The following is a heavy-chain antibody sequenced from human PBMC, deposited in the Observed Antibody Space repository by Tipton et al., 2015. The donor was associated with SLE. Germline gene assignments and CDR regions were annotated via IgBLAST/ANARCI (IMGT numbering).Heavy chain of an antibody. CDR2: IYHSGSTTYT. Sequence: LSLTCAVSGASISGSSWWSWVRQPPGKGLEWIGEIYHSGSTTYTNYNPSLKRRVTISVDNSKNQFSLNLNSVTAADTAVYHCARVETTVSHPDYGGQGTLVTVSS. D-gene: IGHD4-17*01. CDR3: ARVETTVSHPDY. V-gene: IGHV4-4*02. CDR1: GASISGSSW. J-gene: IGHJ4*02.